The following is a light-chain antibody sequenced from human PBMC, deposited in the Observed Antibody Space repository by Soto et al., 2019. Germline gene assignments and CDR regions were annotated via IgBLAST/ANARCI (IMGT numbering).Light chain of an antibody. Sequence: EIVLTQSPGTLSLSPGEEATLSCRASQSVSSSYLAWYQQKPGQAPRLLIYGASSRATNIPDRFSGSGSGTDFTLTISRLDPEDFAVYYCQQYGSSPYTFGQGTKLEIK. CDR1: QSVSSSY. J-gene: IGKJ2*01. CDR2: GAS. V-gene: IGKV3-20*01. CDR3: QQYGSSPYT.